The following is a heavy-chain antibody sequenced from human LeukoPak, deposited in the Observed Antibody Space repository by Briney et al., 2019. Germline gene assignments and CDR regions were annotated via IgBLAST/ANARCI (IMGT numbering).Heavy chain of an antibody. J-gene: IGHJ4*02. D-gene: IGHD6-13*01. CDR1: GFTVSSNS. V-gene: IGHV3-53*01. Sequence: GGSLRLSCAASGFTVSSNSMSWVRQAPGKGLERVSVIYSGGSTYYADSVKGRFTISRDNSKNTLYLQLNNLRAEDTAVYYCARDSYSSSWSHYFDYWGQGTLVTVSA. CDR3: ARDSYSSSWSHYFDY. CDR2: IYSGGST.